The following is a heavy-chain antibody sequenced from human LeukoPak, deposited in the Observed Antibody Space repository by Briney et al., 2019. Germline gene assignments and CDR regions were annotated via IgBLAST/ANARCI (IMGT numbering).Heavy chain of an antibody. Sequence: GRSLRLSCAASGISFSTYGMHWVRQTPGKGLEWVAFIWYDGTNRKYSDAVKGRFTTSRDNSRNTLYLEMTSLRAEDSAVYYCARDIPFSRLDYWGQGAQVTVSS. J-gene: IGHJ4*02. V-gene: IGHV3-33*01. CDR2: IWYDGTNR. CDR3: ARDIPFSRLDY. CDR1: GISFSTYG. D-gene: IGHD2/OR15-2a*01.